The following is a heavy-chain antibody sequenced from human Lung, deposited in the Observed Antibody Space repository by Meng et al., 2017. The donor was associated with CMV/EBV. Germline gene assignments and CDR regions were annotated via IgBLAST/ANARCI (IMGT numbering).Heavy chain of an antibody. J-gene: IGHJ6*02. Sequence: SETLSLTCSLSGTSIRSSTYYWGWIRQPPGKGLEWIGSISYSGNTYYNPSLKSPVTISVDTSKNQFSLRLSSVTAADTAVYYCAREGGKGDYRDYRMYYGMDVWXQGHXVTV. V-gene: IGHV4-39*07. CDR1: GTSIRSSTYY. D-gene: IGHD4-11*01. CDR3: AREGGKGDYRDYRMYYGMDV. CDR2: ISYSGNT.